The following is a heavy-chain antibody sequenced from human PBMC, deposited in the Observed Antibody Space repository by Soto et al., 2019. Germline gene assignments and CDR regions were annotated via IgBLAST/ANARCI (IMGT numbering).Heavy chain of an antibody. CDR3: ARRQPAVTPRDAFDM. Sequence: SETLSLTCTVSGGSISSSRCHWGWIRQPPGKGLEWIGKIYFSGSTYYNPSLKSRVTISVDTSKNQFTLKLSSVTAADTAVYYCARRQPAVTPRDAFDMWGQGTMVTVSS. D-gene: IGHD4-17*01. CDR1: GGSISSSRCH. J-gene: IGHJ3*02. V-gene: IGHV4-39*01. CDR2: IYFSGST.